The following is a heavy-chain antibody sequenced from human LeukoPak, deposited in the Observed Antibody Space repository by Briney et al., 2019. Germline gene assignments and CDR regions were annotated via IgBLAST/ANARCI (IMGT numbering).Heavy chain of an antibody. Sequence: GGSLRLSCAASGFTFSRYEMNWVRQATGKGLEWVSAIGTVGDPYYPGSVKGRFTISRENAKNSLYLQMNSLRAGDTAVYYCARGFLGDAFDIWGQGTMVTVSS. V-gene: IGHV3-13*05. CDR2: IGTVGDP. D-gene: IGHD3-3*01. CDR1: GFTFSRYE. CDR3: ARGFLGDAFDI. J-gene: IGHJ3*02.